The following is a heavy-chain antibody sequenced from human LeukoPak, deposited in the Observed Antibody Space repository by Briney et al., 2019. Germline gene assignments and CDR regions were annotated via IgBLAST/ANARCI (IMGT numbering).Heavy chain of an antibody. V-gene: IGHV4-59*11. Sequence: SETLSLTCTVSGGSISSHDWSWIRKPPGKGREWIAYIYYSESTNYNPSLKSRFTISVDTSKNQFSLKLSSVTAADTAVYYCARSGGYSYGYYYGMDVGGKGTTVTVSS. D-gene: IGHD5-18*01. CDR3: ARSGGYSYGYYYGMDV. CDR2: IYYSEST. J-gene: IGHJ6*04. CDR1: GGSISSHD.